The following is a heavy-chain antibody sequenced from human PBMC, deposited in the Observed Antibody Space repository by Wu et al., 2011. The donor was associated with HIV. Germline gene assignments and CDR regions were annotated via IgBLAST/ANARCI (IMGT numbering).Heavy chain of an antibody. CDR3: ASPDHGRYYYYMDV. CDR1: GGTFSSYA. Sequence: QVQLVQSGAEVKKPGSSVKVSCKASGGTFSSYAISWVRQAPGQGLEWMGRIIPIFGTTNYPQKFQGRVTITADESTSTAYMELSSLRSEDTAVYYCASPDHGRYYYYMDVWGKGTTVTVSS. D-gene: IGHD1-14*01. V-gene: IGHV1-69*15. CDR2: IIPIFGTT. J-gene: IGHJ6*03.